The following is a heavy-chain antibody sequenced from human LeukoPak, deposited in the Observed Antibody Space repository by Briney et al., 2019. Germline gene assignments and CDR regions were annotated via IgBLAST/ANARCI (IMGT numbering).Heavy chain of an antibody. D-gene: IGHD3-10*01. CDR2: IIPILGTA. Sequence: SVKVSCKASGGTFSSYAISWVRQAPGQGLEWMGGIIPILGTANYAQKFQGRVTITTDESTSTAYMELSSLRSEDTAVYYCARGDIYGSGSYYIYYYYGMDVWGQGTTVTVSS. CDR1: GGTFSSYA. CDR3: ARGDIYGSGSYYIYYYYGMDV. J-gene: IGHJ6*02. V-gene: IGHV1-69*05.